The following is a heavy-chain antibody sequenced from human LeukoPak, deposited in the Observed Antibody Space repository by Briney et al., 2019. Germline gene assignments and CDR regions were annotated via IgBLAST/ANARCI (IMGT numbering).Heavy chain of an antibody. CDR2: ISGSGGST. CDR3: AKEQVSGFGESINWFDP. V-gene: IGHV3-23*01. Sequence: GGSLRLSCAASGFTFSSYAMSWVRQAPGKGLEWVSGISGSGGSTFYADSVKGRFTISRDNSENTLYLQMNSLRAEDTAVYYCAKEQVSGFGESINWFDPWGQGTLVTVSS. CDR1: GFTFSSYA. J-gene: IGHJ5*02. D-gene: IGHD3-10*01.